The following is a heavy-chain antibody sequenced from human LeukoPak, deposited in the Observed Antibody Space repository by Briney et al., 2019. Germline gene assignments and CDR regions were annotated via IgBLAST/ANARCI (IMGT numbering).Heavy chain of an antibody. Sequence: GGSLRLSCAASGFTFSSYALNWVRQAPRKGLEWVSGISNNGVNRNYADSVKGRFTISRDNSKNTLYLQMNSLRAEDTAAYYCAKGEFGRGWPNWGQGTLVTVSS. D-gene: IGHD6-19*01. V-gene: IGHV3-23*01. J-gene: IGHJ4*02. CDR2: ISNNGVNR. CDR1: GFTFSSYA. CDR3: AKGEFGRGWPN.